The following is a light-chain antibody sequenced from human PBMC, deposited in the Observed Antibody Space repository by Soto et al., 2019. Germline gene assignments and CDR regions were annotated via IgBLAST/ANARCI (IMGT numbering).Light chain of an antibody. CDR1: QSVGSY. CDR3: QHRSNWPMYT. Sequence: EIVLTQSPATLSLSPGERATLSCRASQSVGSYLAWYQHKPGQAPRLLIYDASNRATGIPARFSGSGSVTDFTLTIISIEPEDFAVYYCQHRSNWPMYTFGHGTKLEIK. J-gene: IGKJ2*01. CDR2: DAS. V-gene: IGKV3-11*01.